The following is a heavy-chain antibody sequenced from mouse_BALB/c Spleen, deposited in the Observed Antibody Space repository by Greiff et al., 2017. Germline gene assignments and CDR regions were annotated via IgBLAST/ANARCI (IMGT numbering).Heavy chain of an antibody. CDR1: GFTFSSYA. J-gene: IGHJ2*01. Sequence: EVQLVESGGGLVKPGGSLKLSCAASGFTFSSYAMSWVRQTPEKRLEWVASISSGGSTYYPDSVKGRFTISRDNARNILYLQMSSLRSEDTAMYYCARDYYGSSYDYFDYWGQGTTLTVSS. CDR2: ISSGGST. CDR3: ARDYYGSSYDYFDY. D-gene: IGHD1-1*01. V-gene: IGHV5-6-5*01.